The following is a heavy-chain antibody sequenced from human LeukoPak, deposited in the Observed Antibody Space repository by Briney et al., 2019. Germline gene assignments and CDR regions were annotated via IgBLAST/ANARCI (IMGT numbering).Heavy chain of an antibody. CDR1: GNSFTRYY. CDR3: ARDYDILTTGWFDP. CDR2: INPSGGSA. J-gene: IGHJ5*02. Sequence: ASVKVSCKASGNSFTRYYMHWVRQAPGQGLEWMGIINPSGGSASYAQKFQGRVTMTRDTSTSTVYMELSSLRSEDTAVYYCARDYDILTTGWFDPWGQGTLVTVSS. V-gene: IGHV1-46*01. D-gene: IGHD3-9*01.